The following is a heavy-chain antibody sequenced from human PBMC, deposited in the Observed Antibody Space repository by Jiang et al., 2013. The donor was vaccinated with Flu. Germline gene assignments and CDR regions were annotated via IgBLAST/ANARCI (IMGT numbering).Heavy chain of an antibody. D-gene: IGHD3-3*01. CDR2: GSI. CDR3: ARSISDVVFWSAS. J-gene: IGHJ5*01. Sequence: GSINYNPSLQSRVTISLDTSKNQFSLKLRSVTAADTAVYYCARSISDVVFWSASWG. V-gene: IGHV4-4*09.